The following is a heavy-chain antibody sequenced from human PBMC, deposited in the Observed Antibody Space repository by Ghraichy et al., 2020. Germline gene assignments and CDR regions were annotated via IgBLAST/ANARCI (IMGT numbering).Heavy chain of an antibody. CDR3: AREPLRLMTWYYMDV. D-gene: IGHD5-12*01. Sequence: SETLSLTCTVSGGSISSSSYYWGWIRQPPGKGLEWIGSIYYSGSTYYNPSLKSRVTISVDTSKNQFSLKLSSVTAADTAVYYCAREPLRLMTWYYMDVWGKGTTVTVSS. J-gene: IGHJ6*03. V-gene: IGHV4-39*07. CDR1: GGSISSSSYY. CDR2: IYYSGST.